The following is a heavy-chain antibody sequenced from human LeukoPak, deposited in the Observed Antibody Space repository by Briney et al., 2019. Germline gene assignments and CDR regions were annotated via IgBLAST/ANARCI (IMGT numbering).Heavy chain of an antibody. D-gene: IGHD3-9*01. CDR3: ARVNPTYYDILTGYYGYFDY. CDR2: IYYSGST. J-gene: IGHJ4*02. CDR1: GGSVSSGSYY. Sequence: SETLSLTCTVSGGSVSSGSYYWSWIRQPPGKGLEWIGYIYYSGSTNYNPSPKSRVTISVDTSKNQFSLKLSSVTAADTAVYYCARVNPTYYDILTGYYGYFDYWGQGTLVTVSS. V-gene: IGHV4-61*01.